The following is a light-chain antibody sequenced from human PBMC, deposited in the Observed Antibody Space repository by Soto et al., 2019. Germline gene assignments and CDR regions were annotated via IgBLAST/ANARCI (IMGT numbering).Light chain of an antibody. J-gene: IGKJ5*01. CDR2: DAS. Sequence: DIVLTQSPATLSLSPGERATLSCRASQSVSSYLAWYQQKPGQAPRLLIYDASNRATGIPARFSGSGSGTDFTLTISSLEPEDFAVYYCQQRSNWPPKTFGQGTRLE. V-gene: IGKV3-11*01. CDR3: QQRSNWPPKT. CDR1: QSVSSY.